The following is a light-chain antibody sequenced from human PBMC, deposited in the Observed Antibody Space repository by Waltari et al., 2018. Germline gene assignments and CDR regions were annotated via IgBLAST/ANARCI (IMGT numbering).Light chain of an antibody. V-gene: IGKV3-15*01. J-gene: IGKJ1*01. CDR3: QQDKSWPWT. CDR1: HSFGGS. Sequence: EMVMTQTPATLSVSPGETATLSCRASHSFGGSLAWYQQRPGQTPRLLIYYTSNRATDIPARFSGSGSGTEFALTISGVQSEDVAVYYCQQDKSWPWTFGQGTKVEIK. CDR2: YTS.